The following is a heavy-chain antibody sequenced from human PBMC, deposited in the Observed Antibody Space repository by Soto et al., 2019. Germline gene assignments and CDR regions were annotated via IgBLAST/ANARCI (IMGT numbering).Heavy chain of an antibody. V-gene: IGHV3-23*01. CDR1: GFTFSSYA. J-gene: IGHJ6*02. D-gene: IGHD4-17*01. Sequence: GGSLRLSCAASGFTFSSYAMSWVRQAPGKGLEWVSAISGSGGSTYYADSVKGRFTISRDNSKNTLYLQMNSLRAEDTAVYYCAKDRRAYGDSGGRRKYYYYGMDVWGQGTTVTVSS. CDR3: AKDRRAYGDSGGRRKYYYYGMDV. CDR2: ISGSGGST.